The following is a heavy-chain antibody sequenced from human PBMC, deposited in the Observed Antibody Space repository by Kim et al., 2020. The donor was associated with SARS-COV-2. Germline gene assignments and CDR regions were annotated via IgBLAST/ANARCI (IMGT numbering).Heavy chain of an antibody. V-gene: IGHV6-1*01. CDR3: ARDTPGQKAYDI. Sequence: DYAGYVTSRITFNADTSKNQFSLQLNSVSPEDTAVYYCARDTPGQKAYDIWGQGTMVTVSS. J-gene: IGHJ3*02.